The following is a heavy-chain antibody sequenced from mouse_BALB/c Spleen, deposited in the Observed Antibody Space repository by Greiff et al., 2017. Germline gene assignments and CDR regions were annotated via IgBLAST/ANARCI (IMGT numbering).Heavy chain of an antibody. V-gene: IGHV14-4*02. CDR2: IDPENGDT. J-gene: IGHJ2*01. CDR1: GFNIKDYY. CDR3: NDYYYGSSPFDY. D-gene: IGHD1-1*01. Sequence: EVQLQQSGAELVRSGASVKLSCTASGFNIKDYYMHWVKQRPEQGLEWIGWIDPENGDTEYAPKFQGKATMTADTSSNTAYLHLSSLTSEDTAVYYCNDYYYGSSPFDYWGQGTTLTVSS.